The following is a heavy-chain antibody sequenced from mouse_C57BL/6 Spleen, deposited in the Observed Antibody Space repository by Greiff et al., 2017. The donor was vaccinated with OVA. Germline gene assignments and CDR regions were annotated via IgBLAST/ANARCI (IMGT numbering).Heavy chain of an antibody. CDR2: ISSGSSTI. Sequence: EVMLVESGGGLVKPGGSLTLSCAASGFTFSDYGMHWVRQAPEKGLEWVAYISSGSSTIYYADTVKGRFTISRDNAKNTLFLQMTSLRSEDTAMYYCARPGYYGSSSFDYWGQGTTLTVSS. CDR3: ARPGYYGSSSFDY. CDR1: GFTFSDYG. J-gene: IGHJ2*01. V-gene: IGHV5-17*01. D-gene: IGHD1-1*01.